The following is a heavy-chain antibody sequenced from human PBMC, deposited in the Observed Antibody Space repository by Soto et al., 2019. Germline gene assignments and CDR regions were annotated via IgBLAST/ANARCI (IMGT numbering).Heavy chain of an antibody. Sequence: SETLSLTCAVSGDSISSIYYWAWIRQPPGKILEWIGSIYHSGTTYYNPSLKSRVTISVDTSKNQFSLKLSSVTAADTAMYYCARLLDYGGNPWGQGTLVTVSS. V-gene: IGHV4-38-2*01. CDR2: IYHSGTT. CDR3: ARLLDYGGNP. D-gene: IGHD4-17*01. CDR1: GDSISSIYY. J-gene: IGHJ5*02.